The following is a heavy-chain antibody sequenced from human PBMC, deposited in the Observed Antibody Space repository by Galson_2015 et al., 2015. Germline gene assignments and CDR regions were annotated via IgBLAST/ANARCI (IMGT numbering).Heavy chain of an antibody. J-gene: IGHJ6*02. CDR2: ISSGSSYI. CDR3: AFYSSSSREYYYYYCMDV. V-gene: IGHV3-21*01. D-gene: IGHD6-6*01. CDR1: GFTFSSYG. Sequence: SLRLSCAASGFTFSSYGMNWVRQAPGKGLEWVSSISSGSSYIYYADSVKGRFTTSRDNAKNSLYLQMNSLRAEDTAVYYCAFYSSSSREYYYYYCMDVWGQGTTVTVSS.